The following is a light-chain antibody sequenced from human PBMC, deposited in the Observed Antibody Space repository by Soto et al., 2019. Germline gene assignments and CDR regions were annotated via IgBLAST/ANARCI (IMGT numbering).Light chain of an antibody. Sequence: EVVFTPSPPTLSVSPGERASLFCRASQSVSSNLAWYQQKHGQAPRLLIYGASTRATGIPARFSGSGYGTEFNLTISSLQSEDFATYYCQQSYGTPITFGQGTRLEIK. CDR1: QSVSSN. V-gene: IGKV3-15*01. CDR2: GAS. J-gene: IGKJ5*01. CDR3: QQSYGTPIT.